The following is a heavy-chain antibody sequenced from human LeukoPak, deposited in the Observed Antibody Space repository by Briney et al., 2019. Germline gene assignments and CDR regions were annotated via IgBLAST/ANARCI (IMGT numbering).Heavy chain of an antibody. V-gene: IGHV3-30*18. CDR2: ISYDGSNK. J-gene: IGHJ4*02. Sequence: GGSLRPSCAASGFTFSSYGMHWVRQAPGKGLEWVAVISYDGSNKYYVDSVKGRFTISRDNSKNTLYLQMNSLRAEDTAVYYCAKEGPCGYSYGECDSGLDYWGQGTLVTVSS. CDR3: AKEGPCGYSYGECDSGLDY. CDR1: GFTFSSYG. D-gene: IGHD5-18*01.